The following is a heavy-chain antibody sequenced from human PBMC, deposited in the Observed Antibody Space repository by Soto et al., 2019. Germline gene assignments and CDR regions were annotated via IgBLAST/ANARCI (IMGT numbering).Heavy chain of an antibody. V-gene: IGHV3-23*01. Sequence: GGSLRLSCAASGFTFSSYAMSWVRQAPGKGLEWVSAISGSGGSTYYADSVKGRFTISRDNSKNTLYLQMNSLRAEDTAVYYCAKDPDLYCSSTSCPAYWGQGTLVTVSS. CDR1: GFTFSSYA. CDR2: ISGSGGST. D-gene: IGHD2-2*01. J-gene: IGHJ4*02. CDR3: AKDPDLYCSSTSCPAY.